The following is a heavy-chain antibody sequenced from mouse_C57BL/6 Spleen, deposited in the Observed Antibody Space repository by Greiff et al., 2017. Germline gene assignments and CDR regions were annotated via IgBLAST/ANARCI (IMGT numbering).Heavy chain of an antibody. CDR1: GYTFTDHT. J-gene: IGHJ3*01. D-gene: IGHD1-1*01. CDR3: ARSHYCSSYLCAY. Sequence: QVQLQQSDAELVKPGASVKISCKVSGYTFTDHTIHWMKQRPEQGLEWIGYIYPRDGSTQYNEQFKGKAPLTADKSSSTDYMQLNSLTSEYSAFYFCARSHYCSSYLCAYWGQGTLVTVSA. CDR2: IYPRDGST. V-gene: IGHV1-78*01.